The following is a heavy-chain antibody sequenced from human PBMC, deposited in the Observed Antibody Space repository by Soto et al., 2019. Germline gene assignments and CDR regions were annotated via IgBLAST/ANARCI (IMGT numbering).Heavy chain of an antibody. CDR3: ARFIVVVPAATPDYYYYYGMDV. Sequence: TSETLSLTCTVSGGSISSGDYYWSWIRQPPGKGLEWIGYIYYSGSTYYNPSLKSRVTISVDTSKNQFSLKLSSVTAADTAVYYCARFIVVVPAATPDYYYYYGMDVWGQGTTVTVSS. J-gene: IGHJ6*02. CDR2: IYYSGST. CDR1: GGSISSGDYY. D-gene: IGHD2-2*01. V-gene: IGHV4-30-4*01.